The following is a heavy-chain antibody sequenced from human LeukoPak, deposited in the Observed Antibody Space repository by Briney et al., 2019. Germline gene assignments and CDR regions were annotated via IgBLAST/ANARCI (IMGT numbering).Heavy chain of an antibody. J-gene: IGHJ4*02. V-gene: IGHV3-30*03. Sequence: GGSLRLSCAASGFTFSRYGMHWVRQAPGKGLEWVAVISYDGSNTYYADSVKGRFTISRDNSKNTPYLQMNSLRAGDTAVYYCARTLMEQVVRGGFDYWGQGTQVTVPS. CDR3: ARTLMEQVVRGGFDY. D-gene: IGHD3-10*01. CDR2: ISYDGSNT. CDR1: GFTFSRYG.